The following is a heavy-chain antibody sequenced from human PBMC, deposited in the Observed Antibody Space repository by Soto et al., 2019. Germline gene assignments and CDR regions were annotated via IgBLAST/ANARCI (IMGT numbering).Heavy chain of an antibody. CDR3: ARGDAEIKAGSRTIRGNWFDP. Sequence: PSETMSLTCAVFGGSISGYYWSWIRQPPGKGLEGIGEINHSGSTNYNPSLKSRVTISVDTSKNQFSLKLSSVPAADTAVYYCARGDAEIKAGSRTIRGNWFDPWGQGTLVPVSS. J-gene: IGHJ5*02. D-gene: IGHD3-10*01. CDR1: GGSISGYY. V-gene: IGHV4-34*01. CDR2: INHSGST.